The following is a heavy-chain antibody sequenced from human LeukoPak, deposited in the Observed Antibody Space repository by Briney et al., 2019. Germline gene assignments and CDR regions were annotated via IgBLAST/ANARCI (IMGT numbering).Heavy chain of an antibody. V-gene: IGHV1-69*05. CDR3: ARGKFGELLFDY. CDR1: GGTFSSYA. J-gene: IGHJ4*02. CDR2: IIPIFGTA. Sequence: ASVKVSCKXSGGTFSSYAISWVRQAPGQGLEWMGGIIPIFGTANYAQKFQGRVTITTDESTSIAYMELSSLRSEDTAVYYCARGKFGELLFDYWGQGTLVTVSS. D-gene: IGHD3-10*01.